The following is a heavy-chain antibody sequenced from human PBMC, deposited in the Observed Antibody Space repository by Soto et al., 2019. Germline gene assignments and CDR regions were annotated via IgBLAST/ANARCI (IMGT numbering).Heavy chain of an antibody. CDR3: ARFPPRHYDSSGLRDY. CDR1: GGSISSYY. Sequence: SETLSLTCTVSGGSISSYYWSWIRQPPGKGLEWIGYIYYSGSTNYNPSPKSRVTISVDTSKNQFSLKLSSVTAADTAVYYCARFPPRHYDSSGLRDYWGQGTLVTVSS. J-gene: IGHJ4*02. V-gene: IGHV4-59*01. CDR2: IYYSGST. D-gene: IGHD3-22*01.